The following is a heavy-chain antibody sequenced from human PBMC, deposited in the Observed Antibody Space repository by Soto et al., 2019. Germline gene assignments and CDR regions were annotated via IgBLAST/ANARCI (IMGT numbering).Heavy chain of an antibody. CDR1: GGTFSSYA. Sequence: GASVKVSCKASGGTFSSYAISWVRQAPGQGLEWMGGIIPIFGTANYAQKFQGRVTLTADESTSTAYMELSSLRSEDTAVYYCAKKTYYYDSSGYQLYYYYGMDVWGQGTTVTVSS. CDR2: IIPIFGTA. D-gene: IGHD3-22*01. CDR3: AKKTYYYDSSGYQLYYYYGMDV. J-gene: IGHJ6*02. V-gene: IGHV1-69*13.